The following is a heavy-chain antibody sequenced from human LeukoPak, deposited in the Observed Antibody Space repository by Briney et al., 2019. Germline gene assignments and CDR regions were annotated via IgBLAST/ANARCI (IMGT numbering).Heavy chain of an antibody. CDR3: AKGLDSSGYFLFDY. CDR1: GFTFDDYS. D-gene: IGHD3-22*01. J-gene: IGHJ4*02. Sequence: GRSLRLSCAASGFTFDDYSMHRVRQAPGKGLEWVSGISWNSGSIGYADSVKGRFTISRDNAKNSLYLQMNSLRAEDTALYYCAKGLDSSGYFLFDYWGQGTLVTVSS. CDR2: ISWNSGSI. V-gene: IGHV3-9*01.